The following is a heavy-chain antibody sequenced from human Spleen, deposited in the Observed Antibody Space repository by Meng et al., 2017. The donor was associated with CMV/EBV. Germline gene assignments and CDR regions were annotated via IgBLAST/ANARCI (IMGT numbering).Heavy chain of an antibody. V-gene: IGHV6-1*01. Sequence: ISGDSVSSKSAAWNWIRQSPSRGLEWLGRTYYRSKWYSEYAVSVKSRIAVNPDTSKNQFSLQLRSVTPEDTAVYYCTRDILGGFDPWGQGTLVTVSS. J-gene: IGHJ5*02. CDR2: TYYRSKWYS. CDR1: GDSVSSKSAA. CDR3: TRDILGGFDP. D-gene: IGHD2-21*01.